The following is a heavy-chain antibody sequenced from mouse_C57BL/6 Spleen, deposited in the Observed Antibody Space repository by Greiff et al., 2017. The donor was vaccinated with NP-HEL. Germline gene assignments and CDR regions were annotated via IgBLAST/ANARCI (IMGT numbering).Heavy chain of an antibody. D-gene: IGHD2-3*01. V-gene: IGHV5-4*01. Sequence: EVKVEESGGGLVKPGGSLKLSCAASGFTFSSYAMSWVRQTPEKRLEWVATISDGGSYTYYPDNVKGRFTISRDNAKNNLYLQMSHLKSEDTAMYYCAREGGGYYPYAMDYWGQGTSVTVSS. CDR2: ISDGGSYT. CDR3: AREGGGYYPYAMDY. J-gene: IGHJ4*01. CDR1: GFTFSSYA.